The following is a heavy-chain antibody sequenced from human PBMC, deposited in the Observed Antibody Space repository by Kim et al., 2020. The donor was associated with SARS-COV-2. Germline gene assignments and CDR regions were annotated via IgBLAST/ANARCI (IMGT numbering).Heavy chain of an antibody. CDR1: GFTFSSYT. V-gene: IGHV3-21*01. Sequence: GGSLRLSCAASGFTFSSYTMNWVRQAPGKRLEWVSSISGSTTHTYYADSVRGRFTISRDNAKNSLYLQMNSLRAEDTAVYYCAKHISTTDDYWGQGTLVTVSS. D-gene: IGHD5-12*01. CDR3: AKHISTTDDY. J-gene: IGHJ4*02. CDR2: ISGSTTHT.